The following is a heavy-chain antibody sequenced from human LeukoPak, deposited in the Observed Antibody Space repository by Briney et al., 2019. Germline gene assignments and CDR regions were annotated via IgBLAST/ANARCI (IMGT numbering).Heavy chain of an antibody. CDR1: GYTFTVYY. D-gene: IGHD3-22*01. V-gene: IGHV1-2*02. CDR3: ARVGAYDSISLDAFDI. CDR2: INPNSGGT. J-gene: IGHJ3*02. Sequence: ASVKVSCKASGYTFTVYYMHWVRQAPGQGLEWMGWINPNSGGTNYAQKFQGRVTMTRDTSISTAYMELSRLRSDDTAVYYCARVGAYDSISLDAFDIWGQGTMVTVSS.